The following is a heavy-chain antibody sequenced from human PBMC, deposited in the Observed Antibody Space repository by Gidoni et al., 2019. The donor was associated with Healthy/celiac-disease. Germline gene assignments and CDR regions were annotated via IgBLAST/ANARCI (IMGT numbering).Heavy chain of an antibody. V-gene: IGHV3-11*06. J-gene: IGHJ4*02. CDR3: ARSVDTESPRGFDY. D-gene: IGHD5-18*01. Sequence: QVQLVESGGGLVKPGGSLRLSCAASGFTFSDYYMSWIRQAPGKGLEWVSYISSSSSYTNYADSVKGRFTISRDNAKNSLYLQMNSLRAEDTAVYYCARSVDTESPRGFDYWGQGTLVTVSS. CDR2: ISSSSSYT. CDR1: GFTFSDYY.